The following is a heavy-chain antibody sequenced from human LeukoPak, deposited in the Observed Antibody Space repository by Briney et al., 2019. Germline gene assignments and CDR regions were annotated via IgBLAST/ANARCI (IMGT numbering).Heavy chain of an antibody. Sequence: GASVKVSCKASGYTFTGYYMHWVRQAPGLGLEWMGWINPNSGGTNYAQKFQGRVTMTRDTSISTAYMELSRLRSDDTAVYYCASEHDYGGNSYWFDPWGQGTLVTVSS. V-gene: IGHV1-2*02. CDR1: GYTFTGYY. CDR3: ASEHDYGGNSYWFDP. J-gene: IGHJ5*02. CDR2: INPNSGGT. D-gene: IGHD4-23*01.